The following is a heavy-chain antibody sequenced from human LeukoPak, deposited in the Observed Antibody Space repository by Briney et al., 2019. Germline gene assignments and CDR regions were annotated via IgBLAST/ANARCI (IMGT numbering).Heavy chain of an antibody. CDR1: GFTFSSYG. V-gene: IGHV3-30*03. Sequence: GGSLRLSCAASGFTFSSYGMHWVRQAPGKGLEWVAVISYDGSKKHYTDSVKGRFTISRDNAKNSLYLQMNSLRAEDTAVYYCASGLELDYWGQGTLVTVSS. J-gene: IGHJ4*02. CDR3: ASGLELDY. CDR2: ISYDGSKK.